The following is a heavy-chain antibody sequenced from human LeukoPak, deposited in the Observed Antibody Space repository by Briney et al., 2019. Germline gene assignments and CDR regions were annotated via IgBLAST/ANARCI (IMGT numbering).Heavy chain of an antibody. J-gene: IGHJ6*02. V-gene: IGHV3-23*01. CDR2: ISGSGGST. CDR3: AKATSPAWVYYDFWSGYPPAWQSYYYGMDV. D-gene: IGHD3-3*01. CDR1: GFTFSSYA. Sequence: GGSLRLSCAASGFTFSSYAMSWVRQAPGKGLEWVSAISGSGGSTYYADSVKGRFTISRDNSKNTLYLQMNSLRAEDTAVYYCAKATSPAWVYYDFWSGYPPAWQSYYYGMDVWGQGTTVTVSS.